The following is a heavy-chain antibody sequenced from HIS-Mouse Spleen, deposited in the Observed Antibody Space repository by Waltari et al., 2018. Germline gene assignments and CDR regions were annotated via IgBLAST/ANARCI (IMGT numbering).Heavy chain of an antibody. CDR3: TGRVIMAIDYYFDY. CDR1: GFTCGDYA. CDR2: IRRKDYVGTT. D-gene: IGHD3-10*01. V-gene: IGHV3-49*05. Sequence: EVQLVASGGGLVKPGRSLRPSRIASGFTCGDYAMSWFWRAQGKGMEWVGVIRRKDYVGTTEYAASVKGRFTISRDDSKSIAYLQMNSLKTEDTAVYYCTGRVIMAIDYYFDYWGQGTLVTVSS. J-gene: IGHJ4*02.